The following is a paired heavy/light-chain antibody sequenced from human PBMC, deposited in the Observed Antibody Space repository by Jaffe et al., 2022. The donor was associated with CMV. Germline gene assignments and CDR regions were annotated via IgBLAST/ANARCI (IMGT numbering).Heavy chain of an antibody. D-gene: IGHD6-19*01. CDR1: GFSFSSYG. V-gene: IGHV3-23*01. Sequence: EVQLLESGGGMIQPGGSLRLSCAASGFSFSSYGMSWVRQAPGKGLEWVSGIIGSGGTTFYAESVKGRFTVSRDNFKNTMSLQMTNLRAEDTAVYYCAKGNGWYSRFSEKWGQGTLVTVSS. CDR3: AKGNGWYSRFSEK. J-gene: IGHJ4*02. CDR2: IIGSGGTT.
Light chain of an antibody. Sequence: DIQMTQSPSTLSASVGDRVTITCRASQSVSTWLAWYQQKPGKAPNLLIYKTSSLQSGVPSRFSGGGSGTEFNLTISSLQPDDFATYYCQQYTSNPNTFGQGTKLEIK. CDR1: QSVSTW. J-gene: IGKJ2*01. CDR2: KTS. V-gene: IGKV1-5*03. CDR3: QQYTSNPNT.